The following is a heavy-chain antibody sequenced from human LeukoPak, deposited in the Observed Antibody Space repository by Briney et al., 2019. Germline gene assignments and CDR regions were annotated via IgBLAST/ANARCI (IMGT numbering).Heavy chain of an antibody. V-gene: IGHV4-39*01. CDR2: IYDSGST. Sequence: SETLSLTCTVSGGSISSSGYYWGWIRQPPVKGLEWIGTIYDSGSTYYNPSLKSRVTISVDTSKNQFSLKLNSVTAADTAVYYCARVGASAFDIWGQGTMVTVSS. J-gene: IGHJ3*02. CDR3: ARVGASAFDI. CDR1: GGSISSSGYY. D-gene: IGHD3-10*01.